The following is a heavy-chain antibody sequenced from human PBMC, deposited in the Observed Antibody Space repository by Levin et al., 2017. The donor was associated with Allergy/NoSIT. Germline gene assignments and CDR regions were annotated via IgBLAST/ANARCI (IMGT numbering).Heavy chain of an antibody. CDR2: IFYSGRT. D-gene: IGHD2-15*01. J-gene: IGHJ3*01. CDR3: ARVVVVAATHVDV. CDR1: GGPISSSNYY. V-gene: IGHV4-39*07. Sequence: ESLKISCTVSGGPISSSNYYWGWIRQSPVKGLEWIGNIFYSGRTFYNPSLQSRVSMSVDTSKNQYSLRLTSVTAADTAVYYCARVVVVAATHVDVWGHGTLVTVSS.